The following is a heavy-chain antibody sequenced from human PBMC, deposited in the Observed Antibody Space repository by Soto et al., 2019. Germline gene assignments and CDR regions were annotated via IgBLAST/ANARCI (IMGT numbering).Heavy chain of an antibody. D-gene: IGHD1-1*01. CDR2: IYRSGST. CDR3: ARSASTVTTLDY. Sequence: SETLSLTCAVSGGSISSGGYSWSWIRQPPGKGLEWIGYIYRSGSTYYNPSLKSRVTISVDRSKNQFSLKLSSVTAADTAVYYCARSASTVTTLDYWGQGTLVTVSS. CDR1: GGSISSGGYS. J-gene: IGHJ4*02. V-gene: IGHV4-30-2*01.